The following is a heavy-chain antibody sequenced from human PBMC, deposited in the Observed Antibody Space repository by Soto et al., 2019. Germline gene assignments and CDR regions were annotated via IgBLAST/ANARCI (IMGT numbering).Heavy chain of an antibody. J-gene: IGHJ4*02. CDR2: ISAHNGNT. V-gene: IGHV1-18*01. CDR3: ARGRYGDY. Sequence: QVHLVQSGAEVKKPGASVKVSCPGSGYAFTTYGITWVRQAPGQGLEWMGWISAHNGNTNYAQKLQGRVTVTRDTSTSTADMELRSLRYDDTAVYYCARGRYGDYWGQGALVTVSS. CDR1: GYAFTTYG. D-gene: IGHD1-1*01.